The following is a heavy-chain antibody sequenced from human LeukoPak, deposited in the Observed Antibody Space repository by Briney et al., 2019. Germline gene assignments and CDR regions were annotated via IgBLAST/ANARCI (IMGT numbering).Heavy chain of an antibody. Sequence: ASVKVSCKASGGTFSSYAISWVRQAPGQGLEWMGRIIPILGIANYAQKFQGRVTITADKSTSTAYMELSSLRSEDTAVYYCASLQSGSYYFDYWGQGTLVTVSS. D-gene: IGHD1-26*01. CDR2: IIPILGIA. J-gene: IGHJ4*02. V-gene: IGHV1-69*04. CDR1: GGTFSSYA. CDR3: ASLQSGSYYFDY.